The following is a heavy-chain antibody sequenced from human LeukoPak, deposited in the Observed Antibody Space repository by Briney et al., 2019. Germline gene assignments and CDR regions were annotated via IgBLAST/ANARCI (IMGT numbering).Heavy chain of an antibody. CDR3: ARDRRLQLWSPAGFDY. J-gene: IGHJ4*02. V-gene: IGHV3-30*04. Sequence: PGGSLRLSCAASGFTFSSYAMHWVRQAPGKGLEWVAVISYDGSNKYYADSVKGRFTISRDNAKNSLYLQMNSLRADDTAVYYCARDRRLQLWSPAGFDYWGQGTLVTASS. CDR1: GFTFSSYA. D-gene: IGHD5-18*01. CDR2: ISYDGSNK.